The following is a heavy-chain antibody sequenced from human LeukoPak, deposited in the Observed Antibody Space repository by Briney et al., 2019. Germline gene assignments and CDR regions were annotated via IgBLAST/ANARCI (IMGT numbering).Heavy chain of an antibody. Sequence: SETLSLTCTVSGGSISSYYWSWIRQPPGKGLEWIEYIYYSGSTNYNPSLKSRVTISVDTSKNQFSLKLSSVTAADTAVYYCARGSGSYRTYYYYGMDVWGQGTTVTVSS. J-gene: IGHJ6*02. D-gene: IGHD1-26*01. CDR2: IYYSGST. CDR1: GGSISSYY. CDR3: ARGSGSYRTYYYYGMDV. V-gene: IGHV4-59*08.